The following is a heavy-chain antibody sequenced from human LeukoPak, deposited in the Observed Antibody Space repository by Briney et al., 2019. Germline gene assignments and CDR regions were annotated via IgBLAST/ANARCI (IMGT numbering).Heavy chain of an antibody. CDR1: GGSISSSSYY. J-gene: IGHJ4*02. V-gene: IGHV4-39*07. D-gene: IGHD6-19*01. Sequence: SETLSLTCTVSGGSISSSSYYWGWIRQPPGKGLEWIASINYSGTTYYNPSLQSRVTISVDTTKNQFSLRLSSVTAADTAVYYCAGDSSGWYRYWGQGTLVTVSS. CDR2: INYSGTT. CDR3: AGDSSGWYRY.